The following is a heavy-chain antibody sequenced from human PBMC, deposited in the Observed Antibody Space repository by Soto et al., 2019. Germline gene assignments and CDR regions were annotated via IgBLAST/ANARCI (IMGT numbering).Heavy chain of an antibody. V-gene: IGHV4-34*01. CDR3: ARGLAVAGTLY. CDR2: INHSGST. CDR1: GGSFSGYY. D-gene: IGHD6-19*01. J-gene: IGHJ4*02. Sequence: ETLSLTCAVYGGSFSGYYWSWIRQPPGKGLEWIGEINHSGSTNYNPSLKSRVTISVDTSKNQFSLKLSSVTAADTAVYYCARGLAVAGTLYWGQGTLVTVLL.